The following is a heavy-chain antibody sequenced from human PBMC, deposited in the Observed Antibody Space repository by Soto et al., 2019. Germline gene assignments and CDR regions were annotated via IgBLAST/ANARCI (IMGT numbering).Heavy chain of an antibody. D-gene: IGHD2-15*01. V-gene: IGHV1-69*01. CDR1: GGSFSDFA. CDR3: ARGGIVAVPAALSSYHDYTNYRFDS. CDR2: IIPMFAAS. Sequence: QVQLAQSGAEVRKPGSSVKVSCGASGGSFSDFAFSWVRQAPGQGLEWMGGIIPMFAASKYAQRFQDRVTITADESTNTVYLALSSLTSDDTATYYCARGGIVAVPAALSSYHDYTNYRFDSWCQGTLVTVS. J-gene: IGHJ4*02.